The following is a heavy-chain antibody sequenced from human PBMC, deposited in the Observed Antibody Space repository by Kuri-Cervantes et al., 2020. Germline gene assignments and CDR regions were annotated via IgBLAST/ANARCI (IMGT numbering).Heavy chain of an antibody. D-gene: IGHD3-9*01. CDR1: GFIVRSHY. CDR2: IYSGGGT. V-gene: IGHV3-53*01. Sequence: GESLKISCATSGFIVRSHYMSWVGQAPGKGLEWVSVIYSGGGTYYAGSVKGRFTISRDNSKNKLYLQMNSLRAEETALYHCARVNTYYDILTGFWYWYFDLWGRGTLVTVSS. J-gene: IGHJ2*01. CDR3: ARVNTYYDILTGFWYWYFDL.